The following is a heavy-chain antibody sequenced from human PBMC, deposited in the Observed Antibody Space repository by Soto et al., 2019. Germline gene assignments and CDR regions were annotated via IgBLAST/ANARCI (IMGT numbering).Heavy chain of an antibody. CDR3: ARFQRNYGGNYFDY. CDR2: IWYDGSNK. V-gene: IGHV3-33*01. D-gene: IGHD4-17*01. Sequence: GGSLRLSCAASGFTFSSYGMHWVRQAPGKGLEWVAVIWYDGSNKYYADSVKGRFTISRDNSKNTLYLQMNSLRAEDTAVYYCARFQRNYGGNYFDYWGQGPLVTVSS. J-gene: IGHJ4*02. CDR1: GFTFSSYG.